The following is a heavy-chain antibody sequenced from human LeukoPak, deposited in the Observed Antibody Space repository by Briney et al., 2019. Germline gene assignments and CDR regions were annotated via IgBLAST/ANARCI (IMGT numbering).Heavy chain of an antibody. J-gene: IGHJ4*02. D-gene: IGHD6-13*01. CDR3: ARMYSSTFYFDY. V-gene: IGHV4-59*01. Sequence: SETLSLTCTVSGGSISSYYWSWIRQPPGKGLEWIGYIYCSGSTNYNPSLKSRVTISVDTSKNQFSLKLSSVTAADTAVYYCARMYSSTFYFDYWGQGTLVTVSS. CDR1: GGSISSYY. CDR2: IYCSGST.